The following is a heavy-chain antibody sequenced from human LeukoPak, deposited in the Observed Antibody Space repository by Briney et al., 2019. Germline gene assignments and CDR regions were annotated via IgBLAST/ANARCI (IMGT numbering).Heavy chain of an antibody. CDR2: IYYSGST. Sequence: PSETLSLTCTVSGGSISSGDYYWSWIRQPPGKGLEWIGYIYYSGSTYYKPSLKSRVTMSVDTSKNQFSLKLSSVTAADTAVYYCARTIVVVPAASPQYYYYMDVWGKGTTVTVSS. D-gene: IGHD2-2*01. J-gene: IGHJ6*03. CDR3: ARTIVVVPAASPQYYYYMDV. CDR1: GGSISSGDYY. V-gene: IGHV4-30-4*08.